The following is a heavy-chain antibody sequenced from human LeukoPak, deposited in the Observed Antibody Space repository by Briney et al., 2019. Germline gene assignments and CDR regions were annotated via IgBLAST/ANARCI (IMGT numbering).Heavy chain of an antibody. CDR1: GGSISSYY. Sequence: SETLSLTCTVSGGSISSYYWSWIRQPPGKGLEWIGYIYYSGSTKYNPSLKSRVTISVDTSKNQFSLKLSSVTAADTAVYYCARYRGKTTVSSLDWFGPWHQGTLVTVSS. CDR3: ARYRGKTTVSSLDWFGP. CDR2: IYYSGST. D-gene: IGHD4-11*01. J-gene: IGHJ5*02. V-gene: IGHV4-59*01.